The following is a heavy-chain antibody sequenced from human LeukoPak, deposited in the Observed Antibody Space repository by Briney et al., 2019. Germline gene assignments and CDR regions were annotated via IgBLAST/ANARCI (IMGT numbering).Heavy chain of an antibody. Sequence: SETLSLTCAVYGGSFSGYYWGWIRQPPGKGLEWIGEINHGGSTNYNPSLKSRVTISVDTSKNQFSLKLSSVTAADTAVYYCARGGLGYCSSTSCAAPDHYFDYWGQGTLVTVSS. CDR3: ARGGLGYCSSTSCAAPDHYFDY. V-gene: IGHV4-34*01. CDR2: INHGGST. J-gene: IGHJ4*02. D-gene: IGHD2-2*01. CDR1: GGSFSGYY.